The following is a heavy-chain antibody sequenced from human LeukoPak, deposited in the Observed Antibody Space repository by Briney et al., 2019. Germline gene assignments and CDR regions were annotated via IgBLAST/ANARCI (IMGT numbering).Heavy chain of an antibody. V-gene: IGHV3-30-3*01. CDR3: ARTRDGYNYPSDY. J-gene: IGHJ4*02. CDR1: EFTFNNYA. D-gene: IGHD5-24*01. Sequence: GGSLRLSCAASEFTFNNYAMHWVRQAPGKGLEWVAVISYDGSNKYYADSVKGRFTISRDNSKNMLFLQVNSLRVEDTAMYYCARTRDGYNYPSDYWGQGTLVTVSS. CDR2: ISYDGSNK.